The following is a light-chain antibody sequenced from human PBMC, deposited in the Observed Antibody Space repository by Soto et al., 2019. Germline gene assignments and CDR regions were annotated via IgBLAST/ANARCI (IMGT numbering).Light chain of an antibody. CDR2: DVS. CDR1: ISDVGGYNY. Sequence: QSALTQPASVSGSPGQSITISCTGTISDVGGYNYVSWYQQHPVKAPKLMIFDVSNRPSGVSNRFSGSKSGYTASLTISGLQAEDEADYYCSSYTSSSTYVFGTGTKVTVL. J-gene: IGLJ1*01. CDR3: SSYTSSSTYV. V-gene: IGLV2-14*03.